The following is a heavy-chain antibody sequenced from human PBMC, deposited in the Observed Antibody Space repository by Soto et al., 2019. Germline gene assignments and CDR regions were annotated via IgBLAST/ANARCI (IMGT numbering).Heavy chain of an antibody. Sequence: QVQLVQSGAEVKKPGASVKVSCKTSGYIFTAYSMHWVRQAPGQGLEWMGVVNPSGGSAHYAQSFEGRVPLTSETSTLRLYMDLTSLRSEDTAVYYCARQEDCRGGTCSSEYFHHCCQANLGTDSA. V-gene: IGHV1-46*01. CDR1: GYIFTAYS. J-gene: IGHJ1*01. CDR2: VNPSGGSA. D-gene: IGHD2-15*01. CDR3: ARQEDCRGGTCSSEYFHH.